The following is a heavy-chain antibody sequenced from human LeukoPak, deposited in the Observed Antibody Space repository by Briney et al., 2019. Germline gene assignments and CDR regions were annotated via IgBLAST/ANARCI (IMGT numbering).Heavy chain of an antibody. CDR3: AKRVTLWELGGGYYFDY. D-gene: IGHD1-26*01. CDR2: ISGSGGST. V-gene: IGHV3-23*01. CDR1: GFTFSSYA. Sequence: GGSLRLSCAASGFTFSSYAMSWVRQAPGKGLEWVSSISGSGGSTYYADSVKGRFTISRDNSKNTLYLQMNSLRAEDTAVYYCAKRVTLWELGGGYYFDYWGQGTLVTVSS. J-gene: IGHJ4*02.